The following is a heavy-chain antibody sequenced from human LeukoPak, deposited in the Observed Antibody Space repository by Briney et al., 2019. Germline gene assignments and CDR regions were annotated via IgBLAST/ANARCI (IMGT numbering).Heavy chain of an antibody. V-gene: IGHV3-48*01. CDR1: GFTFSSYS. J-gene: IGHJ4*02. CDR3: ARVWGSGYYSDY. D-gene: IGHD3-22*01. Sequence: GGSLRLSCAASGFTFSSYSMNWVRQAPGKGLEWVSYISSSGSTIYYADSVKGRFTISRDNAQNSLYLQMNSLRAEDTAVYYCARVWGSGYYSDYWGQGTLVTVSS. CDR2: ISSSGSTI.